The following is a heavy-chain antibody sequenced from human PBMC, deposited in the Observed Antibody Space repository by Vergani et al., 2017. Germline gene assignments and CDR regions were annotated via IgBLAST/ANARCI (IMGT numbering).Heavy chain of an antibody. J-gene: IGHJ5*02. CDR2: IDPSDSYT. CDR3: ARQGGEQTTPQNWFDP. Sequence: EVQLVQSGAEVKKPGESLRISCKGSGYSFTSYWISWVRQMPGKGLEWMGRIDPSDSYTNYSPSFQGHVTISADKSISTAYLQWSSLKASDTAMYYCARQGGEQTTPQNWFDPWGQGTLVTVSS. CDR1: GYSFTSYW. V-gene: IGHV5-10-1*03. D-gene: IGHD1-26*01.